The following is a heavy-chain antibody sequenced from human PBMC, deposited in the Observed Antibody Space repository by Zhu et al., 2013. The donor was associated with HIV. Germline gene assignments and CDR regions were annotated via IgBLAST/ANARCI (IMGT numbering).Heavy chain of an antibody. CDR1: GGSISSGGHY. V-gene: IGHV4-31*03. D-gene: IGHD4-17*01. CDR2: IYHSGSA. CDR3: ARGGLETVTTEPFDY. Sequence: QVQLQESGPGLVKPSQTLSLTCSVSGGSISSGGHYWSWIRQHPGKGLEWIGYIYHSGSAYYNPSLKSRVTISVDTSKNQFSLNLSSVTAADTAVFYXARGGLETVTTEPFDYVGPGNPGSPSP. J-gene: IGHJ4*02.